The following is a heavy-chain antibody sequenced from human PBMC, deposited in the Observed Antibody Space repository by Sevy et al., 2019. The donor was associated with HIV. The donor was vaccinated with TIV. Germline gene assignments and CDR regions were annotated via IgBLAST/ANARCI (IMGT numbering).Heavy chain of an antibody. CDR2: ISSSSNYI. Sequence: GGSLRLSCAASEFTFINYSMNWVRQAPGKGLEWVSSISSSSNYIYYGDSVKGRFTISRDNAENSLYLQMNSLRPEDPVEYYCAREVAYCSSTSCWSFYYYGMDVWGQGTTVTVSS. D-gene: IGHD2-2*01. V-gene: IGHV3-21*03. CDR3: AREVAYCSSTSCWSFYYYGMDV. CDR1: EFTFINYS. J-gene: IGHJ6*02.